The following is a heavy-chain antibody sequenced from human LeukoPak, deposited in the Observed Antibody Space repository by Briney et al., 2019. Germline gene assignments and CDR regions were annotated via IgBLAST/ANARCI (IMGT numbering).Heavy chain of an antibody. Sequence: SVKVSCKASGGTFSSYAISWVRQAPGQGLEWMGRIIPILGIANYAQKFQGRVTITADKSTSTAYMELSSLRSEDTAVYYCARGDAVAAASRLDHWGQGTLVTVSS. V-gene: IGHV1-69*04. CDR1: GGTFSSYA. CDR2: IIPILGIA. D-gene: IGHD6-13*01. CDR3: ARGDAVAAASRLDH. J-gene: IGHJ5*02.